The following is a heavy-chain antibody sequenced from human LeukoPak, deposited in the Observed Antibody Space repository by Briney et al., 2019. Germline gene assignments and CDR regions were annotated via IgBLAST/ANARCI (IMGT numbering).Heavy chain of an antibody. CDR1: GYTFTSYD. J-gene: IGHJ6*03. CDR3: ARFDLQNYYMDV. V-gene: IGHV1-8*01. D-gene: IGHD3-9*01. Sequence: ASVKVSCKASGYTFTSYDINWVRQATGQGLEWMGWMNPNSGNTGYAQKFQGRVTMTRNTPISTAYMELSSLRSEDTAVYYCARFDLQNYYMDVWGKGTTVTVSS. CDR2: MNPNSGNT.